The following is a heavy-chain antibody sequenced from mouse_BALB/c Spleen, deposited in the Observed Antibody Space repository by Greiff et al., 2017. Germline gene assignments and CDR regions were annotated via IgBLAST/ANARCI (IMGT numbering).Heavy chain of an antibody. Sequence: QVQLQQPGAELVMPGASVKMSCKASGYTFTDYWMHWVKQRPGQGLEWIGAIDTSDSYTSYNQKFKDKATLTADKSSSTAYMQLSSLTSEDSAVYYCTSYPRHLPYFDYWGQGTTVTVSS. CDR3: TSYPRHLPYFDY. D-gene: IGHD5-5*01. CDR2: IDTSDSYT. V-gene: IGHV1-69*01. J-gene: IGHJ4*01. CDR1: GYTFTDYW.